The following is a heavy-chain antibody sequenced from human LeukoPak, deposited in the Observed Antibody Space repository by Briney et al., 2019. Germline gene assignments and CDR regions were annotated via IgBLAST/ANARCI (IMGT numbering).Heavy chain of an antibody. CDR2: ISYDGSNK. Sequence: GGSLRLSCAASGFTFSSYGMHWVRQAPGKGLEWVAVISYDGSNKYYADSVKGRFTISRDNSKNTLYPQMNSLRAEDTAVYYCAKVPLRYFDWLPFDYWGQGTLVTVSS. J-gene: IGHJ4*02. CDR3: AKVPLRYFDWLPFDY. V-gene: IGHV3-30*18. CDR1: GFTFSSYG. D-gene: IGHD3-9*01.